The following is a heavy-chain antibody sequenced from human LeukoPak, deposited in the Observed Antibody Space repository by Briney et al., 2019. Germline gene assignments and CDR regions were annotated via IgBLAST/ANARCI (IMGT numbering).Heavy chain of an antibody. CDR3: ARDKQLDWAHYYYYYMDV. Sequence: ASVKVSCKASGGTFSSYAISWVRQAPGQGLEWMGWISAYNDNTNYAQKVQGRVTMTTDTSTSTAYMELSRLRSDDTAVYYCARDKQLDWAHYYYYYMDVWGKGTTVTVSS. CDR2: ISAYNDNT. J-gene: IGHJ6*03. D-gene: IGHD1-1*01. CDR1: GGTFSSYA. V-gene: IGHV1-18*01.